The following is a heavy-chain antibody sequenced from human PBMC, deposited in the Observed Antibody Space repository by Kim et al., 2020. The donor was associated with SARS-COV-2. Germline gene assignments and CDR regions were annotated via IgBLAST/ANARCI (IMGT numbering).Heavy chain of an antibody. D-gene: IGHD6-6*01. V-gene: IGHV1-46*01. Sequence: AQKFQGRVTMTRDTSTNTVYMELSSLRSEDTAVYYCARLLRQLGGVWFDPWGQGTLVTVSS. CDR3: ARLLRQLGGVWFDP. J-gene: IGHJ5*02.